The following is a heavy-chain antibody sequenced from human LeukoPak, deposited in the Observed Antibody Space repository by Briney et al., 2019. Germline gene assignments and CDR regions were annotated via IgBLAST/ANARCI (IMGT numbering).Heavy chain of an antibody. Sequence: GGSLRLSCAASGFTFRSYNMNGARQAPGKALEWVSYISSSGNTIHYEDSVKGRFTISRDNAKNSLYLQMNSLRVEDTAVYYCARSILVAGFDYWGQGTLVTVSS. J-gene: IGHJ4*02. CDR3: ARSILVAGFDY. CDR1: GFTFRSYN. V-gene: IGHV3-48*01. CDR2: ISSSGNTI. D-gene: IGHD6-19*01.